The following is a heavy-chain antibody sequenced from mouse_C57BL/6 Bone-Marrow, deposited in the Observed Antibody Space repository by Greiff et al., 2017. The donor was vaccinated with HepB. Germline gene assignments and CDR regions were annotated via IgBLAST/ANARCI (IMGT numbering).Heavy chain of an antibody. V-gene: IGHV3-1*01. CDR3: ARGGIANWDFDY. CDR1: GYSITSGYD. CDR2: ISYSGST. D-gene: IGHD4-1*01. Sequence: EVKLQESGPGMVKPSQSLSLTCTVTGYSITSGYDWHWIRHFPGNKLEWMGYISYSGSTNYNPSLKSRISITHDTSKNHFFLKLNSVTTEDTATYYCARGGIANWDFDYWGQGTTLTVSP. J-gene: IGHJ2*01.